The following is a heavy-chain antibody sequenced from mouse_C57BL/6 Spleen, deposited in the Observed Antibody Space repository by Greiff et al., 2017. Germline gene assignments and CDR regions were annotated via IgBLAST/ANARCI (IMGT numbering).Heavy chain of an antibody. CDR2: INYDGSST. CDR3: AREGDDYDDRRYFDV. D-gene: IGHD2-4*01. V-gene: IGHV5-16*01. J-gene: IGHJ1*03. Sequence: EVQVVESEGGLVQPGSSMKLSCTASGFTFSDSYMAWVRQVPEKGLEWVANINYDGSSTYYLASLKSRFIISRDNAKNILYLQRSSLKSEDTATYYCAREGDDYDDRRYFDVCGTGTTVTVSS. CDR1: GFTFSDSY.